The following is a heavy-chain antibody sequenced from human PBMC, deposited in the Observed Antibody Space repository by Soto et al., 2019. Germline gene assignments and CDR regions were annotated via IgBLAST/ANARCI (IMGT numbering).Heavy chain of an antibody. J-gene: IGHJ4*02. CDR1: GFTVSTNY. CDR2: TYSGGYT. D-gene: IGHD1-7*01. CDR3: AREVSGTSFDS. V-gene: IGHV3-53*01. Sequence: LRLSCAASGFTVSTNYVNWVRQAPGKGLEWVSATYSGGYTYYADSVKGRFTISRDNSKNTLYLQMNSLRAEDTAIYYCAREVSGTSFDSWGQGTLVTVSS.